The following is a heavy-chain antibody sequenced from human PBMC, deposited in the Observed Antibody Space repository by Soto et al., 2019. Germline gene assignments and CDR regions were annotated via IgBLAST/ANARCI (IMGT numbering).Heavy chain of an antibody. D-gene: IGHD1-26*01. CDR1: GVIFSGSS. Sequence: PXASLQLSCAGCGVIFSGSSMNWVRQAPGKGLEWVSSISTTSTYIYYADSVKGRFTVSRDNAKNSLYLQMTSLRPEDTAVYYCARDGIVGTTDFFDYWGQGTLVTVSS. CDR2: ISTTSTYI. V-gene: IGHV3-21*01. J-gene: IGHJ4*02. CDR3: ARDGIVGTTDFFDY.